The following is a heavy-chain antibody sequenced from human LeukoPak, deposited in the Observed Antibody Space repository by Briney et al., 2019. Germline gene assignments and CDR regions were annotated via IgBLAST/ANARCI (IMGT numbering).Heavy chain of an antibody. CDR1: GSTFSSYW. CDR3: ARDRLVIDY. CDR2: IKQDGSEK. Sequence: PGGSLRLSCAASGSTFSSYWMSWVRKAPGKGLEWVANIKQDGSEKYYVDSVKGRFAISRDNAKNSLYLQMNSLRAEDTAVYYCARDRLVIDYWGQGTLVTVYS. V-gene: IGHV3-7*01. J-gene: IGHJ4*02. D-gene: IGHD3-9*01.